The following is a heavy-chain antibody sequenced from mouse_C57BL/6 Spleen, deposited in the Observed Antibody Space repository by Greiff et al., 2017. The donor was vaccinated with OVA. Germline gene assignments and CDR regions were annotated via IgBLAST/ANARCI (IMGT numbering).Heavy chain of an antibody. CDR3: ARTDGYYSDWYFDV. CDR2: IDPSDSYT. CDR1: GYTFTSYW. J-gene: IGHJ1*03. V-gene: IGHV1-69*01. D-gene: IGHD2-3*01. Sequence: QVQLQQPGAELVMPGASVKLSCKASGYTFTSYWMHWVKQRPGQGLEWIGEIDPSDSYTNYNQKFKGKSTLTVDKSSSTAYMQLRSLTSEDSAVYYCARTDGYYSDWYFDVWGTGTTVTVSS.